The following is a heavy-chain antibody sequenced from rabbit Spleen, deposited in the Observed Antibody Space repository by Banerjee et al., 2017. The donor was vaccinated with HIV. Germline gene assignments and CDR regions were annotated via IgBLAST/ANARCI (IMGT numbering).Heavy chain of an antibody. D-gene: IGHD4-2*01. J-gene: IGHJ4*01. Sequence: QSLEESGGGLVKPGGTLTLTCKASGIDFSSDYNMYWVRQAPGKGLEWIACIDAGSSGSTYYASWAKGRFTISKTSSTTVTLQLTSLTVADTATYFCARDAAGREDFNLWGQGTLVTVS. CDR1: GIDFSSDYN. CDR3: ARDAAGREDFNL. CDR2: IDAGSSGST. V-gene: IGHV1S40*01.